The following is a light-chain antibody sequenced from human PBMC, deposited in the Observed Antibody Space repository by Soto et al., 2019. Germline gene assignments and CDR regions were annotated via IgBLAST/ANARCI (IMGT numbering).Light chain of an antibody. CDR2: WAS. Sequence: DIVMTQFPDSLAVSLGERATINCKSRQSVLYSSNNKNYLAWYKQKPGQPPKLLIYWASTRESGVPDRFSGSGSGTDFTLTISSLQAEDVAVYYCQQYYSTPYTFGQGTKLEIK. CDR3: QQYYSTPYT. V-gene: IGKV4-1*01. CDR1: QSVLYSSNNKNY. J-gene: IGKJ2*01.